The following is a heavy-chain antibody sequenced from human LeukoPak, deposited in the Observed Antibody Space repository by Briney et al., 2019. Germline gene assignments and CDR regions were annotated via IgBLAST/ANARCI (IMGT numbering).Heavy chain of an antibody. D-gene: IGHD7-27*01. J-gene: IGHJ4*02. CDR2: ISHSGTT. V-gene: IGHV4-59*01. CDR1: SGSISGSY. Sequence: PSATLSLTCTVSSGSISGSYWAWIRQPPGKGLESIGYISHSGTTNYNPSLESRVTISVDTSKNQFSLKLRSVTAADTAVYYCATEGYATNWYPDWGEGILVTAS. CDR3: ATEGYATNWYPD.